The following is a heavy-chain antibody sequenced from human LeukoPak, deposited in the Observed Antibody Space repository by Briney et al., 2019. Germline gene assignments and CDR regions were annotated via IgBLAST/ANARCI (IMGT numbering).Heavy chain of an antibody. Sequence: SETLSLTCTVSGGSISSYYWSWIRQPPGKGLEWIGYIYYSGSTNYNPSLKSRVTISVDTSKNQFSLELSPVTAADTAVYYCATYRTSFIYWYFDLWGRGTLVTVSS. V-gene: IGHV4-59*01. CDR3: ATYRTSFIYWYFDL. CDR2: IYYSGST. J-gene: IGHJ2*01. CDR1: GGSISSYY. D-gene: IGHD2-2*01.